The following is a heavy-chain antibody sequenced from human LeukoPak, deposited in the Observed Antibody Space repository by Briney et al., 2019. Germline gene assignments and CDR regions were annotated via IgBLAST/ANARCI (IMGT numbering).Heavy chain of an antibody. CDR1: GYTFTSYD. J-gene: IGHJ5*02. CDR2: ISAYNANT. Sequence: GASVKVSCKASGYTFTSYDISWVRQAPGQGLEWMGWISAYNANTNYAQKLQGRVTMTTDTSTSTAYMELRSLRSDDTAVYYCARSTMTTVVTSWFDPWGQGTLVTVSS. V-gene: IGHV1-18*01. D-gene: IGHD4-23*01. CDR3: ARSTMTTVVTSWFDP.